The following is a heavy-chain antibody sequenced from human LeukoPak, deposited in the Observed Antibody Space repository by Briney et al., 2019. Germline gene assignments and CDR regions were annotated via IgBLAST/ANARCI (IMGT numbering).Heavy chain of an antibody. CDR2: INPNSGGT. CDR1: GYTFTGYY. V-gene: IGHV1-2*02. Sequence: ASVEVSCKACGYTFTGYYMHWVRQAPGQGLEWTGWINPNSGGTNYAQKFQGRVTMTRDTYISTAYMELSRLRSDDTAVYYCARDERTGYSSSWSTYWGQGTLVTVSS. J-gene: IGHJ4*02. D-gene: IGHD6-13*01. CDR3: ARDERTGYSSSWSTY.